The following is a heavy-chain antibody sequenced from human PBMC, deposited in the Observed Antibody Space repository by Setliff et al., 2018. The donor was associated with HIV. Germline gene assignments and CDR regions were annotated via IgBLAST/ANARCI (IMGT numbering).Heavy chain of an antibody. CDR1: GGSISSGSYY. Sequence: PSETLSLTCSVSGGSISSGSYYWTWIRQPAGKGPEWIGHIYTNGYTNYNPSLKSRVTISVDTSKNQFSLRLTPVTAADTAVYYCARAPPGIQNDAFDVWGQGTMVTVSS. CDR2: IYTNGYT. CDR3: ARAPPGIQNDAFDV. V-gene: IGHV4-61*09. J-gene: IGHJ3*01.